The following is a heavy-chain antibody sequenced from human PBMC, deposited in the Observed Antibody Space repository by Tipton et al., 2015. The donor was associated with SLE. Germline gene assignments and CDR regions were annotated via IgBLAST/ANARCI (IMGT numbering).Heavy chain of an antibody. CDR3: ARVPRD. CDR1: GGSFSGYY. V-gene: IGHV4-59*01. CDR2: IHYSGTT. Sequence: TLSLTCAVYGGSFSGYYWSWIRQPPGKGLEWIGYIHYSGTTNFNPSLKTRVTMSVDTSKNQFSLKLSSVTAADTAVYYCARVPRDWGQGTLVTVSS. J-gene: IGHJ4*02.